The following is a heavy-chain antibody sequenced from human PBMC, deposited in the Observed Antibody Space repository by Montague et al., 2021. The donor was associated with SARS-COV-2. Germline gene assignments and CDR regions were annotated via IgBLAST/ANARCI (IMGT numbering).Heavy chain of an antibody. J-gene: IGHJ4*02. V-gene: IGHV3-48*02. Sequence: SLRLSCAASGFTFTNYAMNWVRQAPGKGLEWVSFISSSGTITYYADSVRGRFTISRDNAKNSLSLHMNSLRDEDTAVYYCARDPRGDGDYFYDYWGQGILVTVSS. D-gene: IGHD4-17*01. CDR2: ISSSGTIT. CDR3: ARDPRGDGDYFYDY. CDR1: GFTFTNYA.